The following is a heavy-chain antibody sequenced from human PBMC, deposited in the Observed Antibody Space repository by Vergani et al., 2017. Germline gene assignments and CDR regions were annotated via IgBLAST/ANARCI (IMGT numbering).Heavy chain of an antibody. CDR2: IIPIFGTA. Sequence: QVQLVQSGAEVKKPGSSVKVSCKASGGTFSSYAISWVRQAPGQGLEWMGGIIPIFGTANYAQKFQGRVTITADESTSTAYMELSSLLSEDTAVYYCARTLTRFLEWLLYFDYWGRGTLVTVSS. J-gene: IGHJ4*02. CDR1: GGTFSSYA. CDR3: ARTLTRFLEWLLYFDY. D-gene: IGHD3-3*01. V-gene: IGHV1-69*12.